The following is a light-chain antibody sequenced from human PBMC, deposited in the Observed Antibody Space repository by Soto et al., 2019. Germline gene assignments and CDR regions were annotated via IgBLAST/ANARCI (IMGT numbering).Light chain of an antibody. CDR2: GNN. CDR1: NSNIGGGYD. Sequence: QSVLTQPPSVSVAPGQRVTISCTGNNSNIGGGYDVHWYQQLPGTAPKLLIYGNNNRPSGVPDRFSGSKSYASASLAITGLQSEDEADYYCHSYDSRLSGSVFGGGTKVTVL. V-gene: IGLV1-40*01. CDR3: HSYDSRLSGSV. J-gene: IGLJ2*01.